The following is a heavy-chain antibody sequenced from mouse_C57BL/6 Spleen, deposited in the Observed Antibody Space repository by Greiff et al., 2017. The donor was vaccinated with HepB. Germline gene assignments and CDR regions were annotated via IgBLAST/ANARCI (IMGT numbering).Heavy chain of an antibody. CDR1: GYTFTSYG. V-gene: IGHV1-81*01. Sequence: VKLKQSGAELARPGASVKLSCKASGYTFTSYGISWVKQRTGQGLEWIGEIYPRSGNTYYNEKFKGKATLTADKSSSTAYMELRSLTSEDSAVYFCARDSSSYYAMDYWGQGTSVTVSS. CDR2: IYPRSGNT. D-gene: IGHD1-1*01. J-gene: IGHJ4*01. CDR3: ARDSSSYYAMDY.